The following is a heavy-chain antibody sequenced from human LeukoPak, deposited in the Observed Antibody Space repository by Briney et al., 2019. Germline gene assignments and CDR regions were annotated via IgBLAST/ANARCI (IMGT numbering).Heavy chain of an antibody. CDR2: LCCIDCST. J-gene: IGHJ4*02. CDR1: GFPFSIYA. Sequence: PGGPLRLSCGPSGFPFSIYAMSWARHAPGRAREGVSALCCIDCSTNSDYTLKRRFPVSRDNSKNTLYLQMNSRSAEDTAVDYCSSDPMLGAGRHYCFVYWGQGTLVTVSS. CDR3: SSDPMLGAGRHYCFVY. V-gene: IGHV3-23*01. D-gene: IGHD3-16*01.